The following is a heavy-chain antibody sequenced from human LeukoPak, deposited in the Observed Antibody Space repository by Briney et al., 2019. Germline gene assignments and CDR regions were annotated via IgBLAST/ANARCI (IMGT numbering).Heavy chain of an antibody. CDR3: ASLSRSSGIDY. J-gene: IGHJ4*02. CDR2: IIPILGIA. D-gene: IGHD3-10*01. CDR1: GGTFSSYA. V-gene: IGHV1-69*04. Sequence: SVKVSCTASGGTFSSYAISWVRQAPGQGLEWMGRIIPILGIANYAQKFQGRVTITADKSTSTAYMELSSLRSEDTAVYYCASLSRSSGIDYWGQGTLVTVSS.